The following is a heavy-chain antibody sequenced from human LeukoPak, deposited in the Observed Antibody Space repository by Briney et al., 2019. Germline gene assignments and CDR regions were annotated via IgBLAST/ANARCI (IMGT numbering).Heavy chain of an antibody. CDR2: MKQDGSEK. V-gene: IGHV3-7*01. CDR3: ARGGYYPYALDL. CDR1: GFTFSTYW. J-gene: IGHJ3*01. Sequence: GGSLRLSCAASGFTFSTYWMSWVRQAPGKGLEWVANMKQDGSEKYHVDSVKGRFTVSRDNAKNSLYLQMNSLRAEDTAVYYCARGGYYPYALDLWGQGTMVTVSS. D-gene: IGHD3-10*01.